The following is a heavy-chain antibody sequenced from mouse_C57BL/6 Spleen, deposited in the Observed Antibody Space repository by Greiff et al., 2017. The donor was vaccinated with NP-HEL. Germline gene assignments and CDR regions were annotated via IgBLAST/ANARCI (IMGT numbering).Heavy chain of an antibody. CDR3: ARFYDYDACFAY. J-gene: IGHJ3*01. D-gene: IGHD2-4*01. CDR2: IDPEDGET. V-gene: IGHV14-2*01. Sequence: VQLKQPGAELVKPGASVKLSCTASGFNIKDYYMHWVKQRTEQGLEWIGRIDPEDGETKYAPKFQGKATITADTSSNPAYLQLSSLTYEDTAVYYCARFYDYDACFAYWGQGTLVTVSA. CDR1: GFNIKDYY.